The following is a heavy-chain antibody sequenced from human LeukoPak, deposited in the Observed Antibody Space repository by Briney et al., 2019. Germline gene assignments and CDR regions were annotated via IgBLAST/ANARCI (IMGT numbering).Heavy chain of an antibody. CDR1: GFTFSTYE. CDR3: AREGYGGTSDAFNI. CDR2: ISSSGSI. Sequence: GSLRLSCATSGFTFSTYEMDRVRQAPGKGLEWVSYISSSGSIYYTDSVKGRFTISRDNAKNSLYLQMNSLRAEDTAIYYCAREGYGGTSDAFNIWGQGTMVTVSS. V-gene: IGHV3-48*03. J-gene: IGHJ3*02. D-gene: IGHD4-23*01.